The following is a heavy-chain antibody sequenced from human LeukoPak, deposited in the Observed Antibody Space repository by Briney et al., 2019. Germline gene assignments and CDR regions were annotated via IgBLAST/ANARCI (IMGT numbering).Heavy chain of an antibody. CDR1: GGSISSYY. CDR2: IYCSGST. V-gene: IGHV4-59*01. J-gene: IGHJ3*02. CDR3: ARHRETRWAFDI. D-gene: IGHD3-3*01. Sequence: PSETLSLTCTVSGGSISSYYWSWIRQPPGKGLEWIGYIYCSGSTNYNPSLKSRVTISVDTSKNQFSLKLSSVTAADTAVYYCARHRETRWAFDIWGQGTMVTVSS.